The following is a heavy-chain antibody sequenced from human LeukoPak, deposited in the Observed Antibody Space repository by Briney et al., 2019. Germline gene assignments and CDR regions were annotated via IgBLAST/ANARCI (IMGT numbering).Heavy chain of an antibody. CDR3: ASTLAGYSSSWYGY. D-gene: IGHD6-13*01. CDR1: GFTFSSHT. Sequence: GGSLRLSCAASGFTFSSHTMNWVRQAPGKGLEWVSSISSGSNTIFCADSVKGRFTISRDNAKNSLYLQMNSLRAEDTAVYYCASTLAGYSSSWYGYWGQGTLVTVSS. CDR2: ISSGSNTI. J-gene: IGHJ4*02. V-gene: IGHV3-21*01.